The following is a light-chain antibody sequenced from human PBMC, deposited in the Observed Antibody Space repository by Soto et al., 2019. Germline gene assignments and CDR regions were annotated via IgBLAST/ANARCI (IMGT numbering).Light chain of an antibody. J-gene: IGLJ1*01. CDR2: DGS. Sequence: QSALTQPASVSGSPGQSITISCTGTSSDVGSHNLVSWYRQYPGKAPKLMIYDGSERPSGVSNRFSASKSGNTASLTISGLQAEDEADYYCSSFTTSSTLVFGTGTKLTVL. V-gene: IGLV2-14*02. CDR1: SSDVGSHNL. CDR3: SSFTTSSTLV.